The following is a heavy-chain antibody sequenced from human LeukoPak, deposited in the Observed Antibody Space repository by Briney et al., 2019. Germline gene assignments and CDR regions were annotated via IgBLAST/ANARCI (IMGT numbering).Heavy chain of an antibody. J-gene: IGHJ4*02. V-gene: IGHV1-69*01. CDR2: IIPIFGTA. D-gene: IGHD4-17*01. CDR3: ARERRLPTVTTPYYFDY. Sequence: SVKVSCKASGGTFSSYAISWVRQAPGQGLEWMGGIIPIFGTANYAQEFQGRVTITADESTSTAYMELSSLRSEDTAVYYCARERRLPTVTTPYYFDYWGQGTLVTVSS. CDR1: GGTFSSYA.